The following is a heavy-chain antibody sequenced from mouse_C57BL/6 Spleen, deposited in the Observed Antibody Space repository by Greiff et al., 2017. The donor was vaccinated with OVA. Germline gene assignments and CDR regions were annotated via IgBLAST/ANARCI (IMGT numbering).Heavy chain of an antibody. V-gene: IGHV1-55*01. CDR2: IYPGSGST. CDR3: ERRSHYYCSRGDY. J-gene: IGHJ2*01. D-gene: IGHD1-1*01. Sequence: QVQLQQPGAELVKPGASVKMSCKASGYTFTSYWITWVKQRPGQGLEWIGDIYPGSGSTNYNEKFKSKATLTVDTSSSTAYMQLSSLTSEDSAVSYCERRSHYYCSRGDYWGQGTTLTVSS. CDR1: GYTFTSYW.